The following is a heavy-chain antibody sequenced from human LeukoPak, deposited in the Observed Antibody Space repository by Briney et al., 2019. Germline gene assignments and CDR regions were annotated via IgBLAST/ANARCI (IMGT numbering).Heavy chain of an antibody. CDR2: IYSDGST. V-gene: IGHV3-66*02. J-gene: IGHJ4*02. D-gene: IGHD1-26*01. CDR1: GLTVTSY. Sequence: GGSLRLSXAASGLTVTSYITWVRQAPGKGLEWVSVIYSDGSTYYADSVRGRFTISRDNSKNTVYLQMNSLRAEDTAVYYCARVETGVGGGWVPFDYWGQGTLVTVSS. CDR3: ARVETGVGGGWVPFDY.